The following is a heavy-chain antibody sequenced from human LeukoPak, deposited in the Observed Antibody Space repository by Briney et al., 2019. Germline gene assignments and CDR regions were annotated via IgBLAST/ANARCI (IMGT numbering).Heavy chain of an antibody. CDR3: ARHKSFVYLSPIDS. J-gene: IGHJ4*02. CDR2: IYYTGST. D-gene: IGHD5/OR15-5a*01. V-gene: IGHV4-39*01. Sequence: KPSETLSLTCPVSGGSVSSSRYYWGWIRQPPGKGLEWIGSIYYTGSTYYKPSLKSRVTISVDASKNQISLKLSSVTAADTAVYFCARHKSFVYLSPIDSWGQGTLVTVSS. CDR1: GGSVSSSRYY.